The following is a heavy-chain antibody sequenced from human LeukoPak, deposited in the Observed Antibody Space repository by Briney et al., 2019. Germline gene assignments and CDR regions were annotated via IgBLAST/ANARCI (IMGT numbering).Heavy chain of an antibody. V-gene: IGHV1-69*05. J-gene: IGHJ4*02. CDR3: ASGYYDSSGYPFDY. D-gene: IGHD3-22*01. CDR1: GGTFSSYA. CDR2: IIPIFGTA. Sequence: SVKVSCKASGGTFSSYAISWVRQALGQGLEWMGGIIPIFGTANYAQKFQGRVTITTDESTSTAYMELSSLRSEDTAVYYCASGYYDSSGYPFDYWGQGTLVTVSS.